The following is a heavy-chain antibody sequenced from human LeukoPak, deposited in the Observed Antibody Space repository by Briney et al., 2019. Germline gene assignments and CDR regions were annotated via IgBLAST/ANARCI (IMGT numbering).Heavy chain of an antibody. J-gene: IGHJ4*02. CDR2: INHSGST. Sequence: PSETLSLTCAVYGESFSGYYWSWIRQPPGKGLEWIGEINHSGSTNYNPSLKSRVTISVDTSKNQFSLKLSSVTAADTAVYYCARGRWHNTSSPPFDYWGQGTLVTVSS. V-gene: IGHV4-34*01. D-gene: IGHD2-2*01. CDR1: GESFSGYY. CDR3: ARGRWHNTSSPPFDY.